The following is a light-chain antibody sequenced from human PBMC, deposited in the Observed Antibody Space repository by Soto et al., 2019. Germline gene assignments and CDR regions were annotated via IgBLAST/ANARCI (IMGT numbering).Light chain of an antibody. CDR2: DAS. V-gene: IGKV1-5*01. CDR3: QQYNTSPGT. Sequence: DIQMTQSPSTLSASVGDRVSITCRASQNIDKWLAWYQQKPQKAPKLLIFDASTLESGVPSRFSGSGSGTEFTLTISSLQPDEFATYYGQQYNTSPGTFGPGTKVEIK. CDR1: QNIDKW. J-gene: IGKJ1*01.